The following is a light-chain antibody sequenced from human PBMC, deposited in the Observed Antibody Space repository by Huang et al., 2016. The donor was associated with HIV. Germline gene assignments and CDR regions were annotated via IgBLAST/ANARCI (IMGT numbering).Light chain of an antibody. CDR2: GVS. CDR3: QQYNDWPLT. Sequence: EIVMTQSPATLSVSPGERVTLSCRASQSLSSQLAWYQQKRGPAPRLLIYGVSTRATDIPARFSGSGAGTDFTLTINSLQSEDVATDYCQQYNDWPLTFGQGTEVEIK. J-gene: IGKJ1*01. V-gene: IGKV3-15*01. CDR1: QSLSSQ.